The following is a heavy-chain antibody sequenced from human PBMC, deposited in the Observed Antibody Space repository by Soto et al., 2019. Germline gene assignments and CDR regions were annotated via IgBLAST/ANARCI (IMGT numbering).Heavy chain of an antibody. Sequence: QVQMQESGPGRVKPSETLSLTCTVSGASINNYYCNWVRQPTGKGLEWIGSIHYSGTTHYNPSLESLVTISRDAARNQCSLRLRSVTAADAAVYYCEGDTYGLDVWGQGTTVTVSS. CDR3: EGDTYGLDV. J-gene: IGHJ6*02. CDR1: GASINNYY. V-gene: IGHV4-59*01. CDR2: IHYSGTT.